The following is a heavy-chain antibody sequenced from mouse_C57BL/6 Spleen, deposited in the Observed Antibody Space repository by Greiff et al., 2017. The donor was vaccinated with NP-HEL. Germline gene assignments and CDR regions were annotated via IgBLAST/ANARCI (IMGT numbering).Heavy chain of an antibody. CDR3: TIPYGYDY. CDR2: IDPENGDT. CDR1: GFNIKDDY. Sequence: VQLKESGAELVRPGASVKLSCTASGFNIKDDYMHWVKQRPEQGLEWIGWIDPENGDTEYASKFQGKATITADTSSNTAYLQLSSLTSEDTAVYYCTIPYGYDYWGQGTTLTVSS. D-gene: IGHD2-2*01. J-gene: IGHJ2*01. V-gene: IGHV14-4*01.